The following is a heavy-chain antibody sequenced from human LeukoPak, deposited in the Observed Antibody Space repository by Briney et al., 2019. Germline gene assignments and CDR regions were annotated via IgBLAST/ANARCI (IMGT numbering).Heavy chain of an antibody. CDR1: GFRFNSYA. D-gene: IGHD1-26*01. CDR2: ISYDGSNK. CDR3: ARAGRELLDAFDI. J-gene: IGHJ3*02. V-gene: IGHV3-30*03. Sequence: PGGSLRLSCAASGFRFNSYAIHWVRQAPGKGLEWVTVISYDGSNKHYADSVKGRFTISRDNSRNTLYLQMNSLRAEDTAVYYCARAGRELLDAFDIWGQGTMVTVSS.